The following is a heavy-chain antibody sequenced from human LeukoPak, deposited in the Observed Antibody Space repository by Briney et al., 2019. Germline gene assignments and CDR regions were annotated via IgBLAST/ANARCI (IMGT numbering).Heavy chain of an antibody. CDR1: GFTFSSYG. CDR2: ISYDGSNK. Sequence: GRSLRLSCAASGFTFSSYGMHWVRQAPGKGLEWVAVISYDGSNKYYADSVKGRFTISRDNSKNTLYLQMNSLRAEDTAVYYCASEGYWGQGTLVTVSS. CDR3: ASEGY. V-gene: IGHV3-30*03. J-gene: IGHJ4*02.